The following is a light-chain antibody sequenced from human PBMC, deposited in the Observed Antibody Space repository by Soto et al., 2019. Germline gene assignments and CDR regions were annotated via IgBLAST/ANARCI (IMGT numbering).Light chain of an antibody. J-gene: IGKJ4*01. CDR3: QQYGSSRALT. CDR2: GAS. Sequence: EIVLTQSPGTLSLSPGERATLSCRASQSVSSSYLAWYQQKPGQAPRLLIYGASSRATGIPDRFSGSGSGKDFTLTISRLAPEDFAAYYCQQYGSSRALTFGGGTKVEIK. V-gene: IGKV3-20*01. CDR1: QSVSSSY.